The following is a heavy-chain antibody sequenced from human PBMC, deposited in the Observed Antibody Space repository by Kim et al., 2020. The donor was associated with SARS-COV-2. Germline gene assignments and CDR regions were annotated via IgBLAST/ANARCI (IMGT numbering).Heavy chain of an antibody. CDR2: IYYSGST. CDR1: GGSISSYY. D-gene: IGHD3-22*01. CDR3: ARDDHYYDSSGYLGLGWFDP. V-gene: IGHV4-59*13. Sequence: SETLSLTCTVSGGSISSYYWSWIRQPPGKGLEWIGYIYYSGSTNYNPSLKSRVTISVDTSKNQFSLKLSSVTAADTAVYYCARDDHYYDSSGYLGLGWFDPWGQGTLVTVSS. J-gene: IGHJ5*02.